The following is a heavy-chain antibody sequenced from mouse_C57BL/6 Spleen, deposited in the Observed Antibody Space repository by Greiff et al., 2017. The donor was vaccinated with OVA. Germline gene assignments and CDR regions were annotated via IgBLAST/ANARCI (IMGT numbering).Heavy chain of an antibody. J-gene: IGHJ4*01. CDR1: GYAFTNYL. CDR3: ASSPTVVADAMDY. CDR2: INPGSGGT. V-gene: IGHV1-54*01. D-gene: IGHD1-1*01. Sequence: QVQLQQSGAELVRPGTSVKVSCKASGYAFTNYLIEWVKQRPGQGLEWIGVINPGSGGTNYNEKFKGKATLTADKSSSTAYMQLSSLTSEDSAVYFCASSPTVVADAMDYWGQGTSVTVSS.